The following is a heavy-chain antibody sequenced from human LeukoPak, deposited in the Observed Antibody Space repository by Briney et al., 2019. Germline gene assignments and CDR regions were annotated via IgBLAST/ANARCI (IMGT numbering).Heavy chain of an antibody. D-gene: IGHD5-24*01. V-gene: IGHV3-74*01. CDR2: IDTDGKTT. CDR1: GLTFNTYV. Sequence: GGSLRLSCAASGLTFNTYVMHWARQAPGKGLVWVARIDTDGKTTTYADSVKGRFTISRDNAKNMLYAQMNSLRAEDTAVYYCVRDKDGYNFWGQGTLVSVSS. J-gene: IGHJ4*02. CDR3: VRDKDGYNF.